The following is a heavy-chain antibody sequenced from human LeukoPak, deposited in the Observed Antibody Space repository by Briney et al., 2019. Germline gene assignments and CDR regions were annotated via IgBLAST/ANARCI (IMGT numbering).Heavy chain of an antibody. V-gene: IGHV3-7*01. Sequence: PGGSLRLSCAASGFTFSSYWMSWVRQAPGKGLEWVANIKQDGSEKYYVDSVKGRFTISRDNAKNSLYLQMNSLRAEDTAVYYCAREGIVVVPAAPPFYYYYMDVWGKGTTVTVSS. CDR3: AREGIVVVPAAPPFYYYYMDV. J-gene: IGHJ6*03. CDR2: IKQDGSEK. D-gene: IGHD2-2*01. CDR1: GFTFSSYW.